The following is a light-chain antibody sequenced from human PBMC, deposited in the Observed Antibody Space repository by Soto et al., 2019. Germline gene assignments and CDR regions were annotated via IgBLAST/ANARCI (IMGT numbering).Light chain of an antibody. CDR2: GAS. CDR3: QQRSNWLT. V-gene: IGKV3-15*01. Sequence: EIVMTQSPATLSVSPGKRATLSCRASQSVSSNLAWYQQKPGQAPRLLIYGASTRATGIPARFSGSGSGTEFTLTISSLQSEDFAVYYCQQRSNWLTFGGGTKVEIK. CDR1: QSVSSN. J-gene: IGKJ4*01.